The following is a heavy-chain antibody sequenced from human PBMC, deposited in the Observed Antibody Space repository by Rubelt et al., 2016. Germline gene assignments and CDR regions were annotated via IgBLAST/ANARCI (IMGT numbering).Heavy chain of an antibody. CDR2: SHHSGST. Sequence: QVQLQQWGAGLLKPSETLSLTCAVYGGSFSGYYWSWIRQPPGKGLEWIGESHHSGSTNYNPSVRGRVTISVDTYKNQCSLRLSSVTAADTAVYYCARGVGYGGNSNWFDPWGQGTLVTVSS. D-gene: IGHD4-23*01. J-gene: IGHJ5*02. V-gene: IGHV4-34*01. CDR3: ARGVGYGGNSNWFDP. CDR1: GGSFSGYY.